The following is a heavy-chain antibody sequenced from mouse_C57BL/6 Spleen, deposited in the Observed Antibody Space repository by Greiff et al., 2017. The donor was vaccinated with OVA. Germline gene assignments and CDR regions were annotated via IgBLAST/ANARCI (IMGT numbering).Heavy chain of an antibody. V-gene: IGHV1-59*01. Sequence: QVQLQQPGAELVRPGTSVKLSCKASGYTFTSYWMHWVKQRPGQGLEWIGVIDPSDSYTNYNQKFKGKATLTVDTSSSTAYMQLSSLTSEDSAVYYCARGGGSSYWYFDVWGTETTVTVSS. CDR1: GYTFTSYW. CDR2: IDPSDSYT. CDR3: ARGGGSSYWYFDV. J-gene: IGHJ1*03. D-gene: IGHD1-1*01.